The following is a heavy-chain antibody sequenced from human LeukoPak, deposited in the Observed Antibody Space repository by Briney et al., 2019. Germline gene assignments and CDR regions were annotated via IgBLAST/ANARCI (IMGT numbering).Heavy chain of an antibody. J-gene: IGHJ4*02. CDR2: IYPGDSDT. CDR3: ARSPSNDYFDY. V-gene: IGHV5-51*01. Sequence: GESLKISCKGSGYSFTSYWIGWVRQMPGKGLEWMGIIYPGDSDTRYSPSFQGQVTISADKSISIVYLQWSSLRASDTAIYYCARSPSNDYFDYWGQGTLVTVSS. CDR1: GYSFTSYW.